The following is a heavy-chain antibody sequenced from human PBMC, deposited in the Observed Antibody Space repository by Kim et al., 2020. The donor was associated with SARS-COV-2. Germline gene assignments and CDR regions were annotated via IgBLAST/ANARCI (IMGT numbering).Heavy chain of an antibody. CDR3: ARDRVPTTGYDY. CDR1: GFPFSEYY. J-gene: IGHJ4*02. V-gene: IGHV3-11*05. CDR2: ISRGSTYR. D-gene: IGHD5-12*01. Sequence: GGSLRLSCAASGFPFSEYYMTWIRQAPGKGLEWVSYISRGSTYRNYADSVKGRFTISRDDARKSLYLQMNNLRAEDTAFYYCARDRVPTTGYDYWGQGTLVTVSS.